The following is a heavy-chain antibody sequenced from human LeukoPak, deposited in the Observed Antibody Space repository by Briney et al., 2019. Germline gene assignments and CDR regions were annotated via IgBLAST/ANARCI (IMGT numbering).Heavy chain of an antibody. Sequence: ASVKVSCKATGYSFTSHYMHWVRQAPGQGLEWLGLINPSGSSALYAQKFQGRVTMTRDMSTTTDYMELSSLRSEDTAVYYCARDNSVGDVAWWFDPWGQGTLVTVSS. V-gene: IGHV1-46*01. D-gene: IGHD1-26*01. CDR1: GYSFTSHY. J-gene: IGHJ5*02. CDR3: ARDNSVGDVAWWFDP. CDR2: INPSGSSA.